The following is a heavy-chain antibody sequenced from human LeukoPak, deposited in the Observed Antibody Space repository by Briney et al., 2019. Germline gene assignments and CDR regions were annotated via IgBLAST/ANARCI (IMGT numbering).Heavy chain of an antibody. J-gene: IGHJ3*02. D-gene: IGHD6-13*01. V-gene: IGHV1-8*01. CDR3: ARGNRLYSSSWSSLPFDI. CDR1: GYTFTNYD. CDR2: MNPRSGYT. Sequence: ASVKVSCKASGYTFTNYDINWVRHATGQGLEWMGWMNPRSGYTGYLQKFQGRVTMTGSTSISTAYLELNSLTSEDTAVYYCARGNRLYSSSWSSLPFDIWGQGSMVTVSS.